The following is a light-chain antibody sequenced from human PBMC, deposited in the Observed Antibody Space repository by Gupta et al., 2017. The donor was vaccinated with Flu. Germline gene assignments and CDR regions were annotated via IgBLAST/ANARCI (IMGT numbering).Light chain of an antibody. V-gene: IGLV6-57*03. Sequence: NFMLTQPHSVSEAPGTPVTISCTRSSGSIASNYVQWYHQRPGSAPITVIYEDNQRPSGGPDRFSGSIDSSSNSASLTISGLKTEDEADYYCQSYDSSNSWVFGGGTKLTVL. CDR2: EDN. J-gene: IGLJ3*02. CDR1: SGSIASNY. CDR3: QSYDSSNSWV.